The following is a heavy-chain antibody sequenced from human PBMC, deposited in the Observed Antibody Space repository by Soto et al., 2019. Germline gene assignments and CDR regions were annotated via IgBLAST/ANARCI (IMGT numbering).Heavy chain of an antibody. D-gene: IGHD2-15*01. CDR3: ARRLYCSGGSCYPAWFDP. CDR1: GGSISSSSYY. CDR2: IYYSGST. V-gene: IGHV4-39*01. Sequence: QLQLQESGPGLVKPSETLSLTCTVSGGSISSSSYYWGWIRQPPGKGLEWIGSIYYSGSTYYNPSLKSQVTISVDTSKNQFSLKLSSVTAADTAVYYCARRLYCSGGSCYPAWFDPWGQGTLVTVSS. J-gene: IGHJ5*02.